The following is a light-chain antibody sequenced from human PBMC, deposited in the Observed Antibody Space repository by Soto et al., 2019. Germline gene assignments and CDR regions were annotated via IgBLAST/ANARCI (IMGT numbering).Light chain of an antibody. CDR1: SSDVGGSNF. V-gene: IGLV2-11*01. Sequence: QSALTQPRSVSGSPGQSVTISCTGSSSDVGGSNFVSWYQQHPVKAPKLVIYDVSKRPSGVPDRFSGSKSGNTASLTISGLQAEDKAHYYCCSNAGNSVWVFGGGTQLTVL. CDR2: DVS. J-gene: IGLJ3*02. CDR3: CSNAGNSVWV.